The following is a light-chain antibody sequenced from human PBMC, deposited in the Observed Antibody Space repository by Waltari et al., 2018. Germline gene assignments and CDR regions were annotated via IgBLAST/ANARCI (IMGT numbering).Light chain of an antibody. Sequence: QSVLPQPPSASGTPGQRVTISRSGRSSHIGSNPVNWYQQLPGTAPKLLIYSNNQRPSGVPDRFSGSKSGTSASLAISGLQSEDEADYYCAAWDDSLNGVVFGGGTKLTVL. CDR2: SNN. V-gene: IGLV1-44*01. CDR3: AAWDDSLNGVV. CDR1: SSHIGSNP. J-gene: IGLJ2*01.